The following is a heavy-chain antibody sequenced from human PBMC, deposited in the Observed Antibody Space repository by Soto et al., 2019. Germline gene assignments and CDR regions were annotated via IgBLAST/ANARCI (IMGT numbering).Heavy chain of an antibody. Sequence: PGGSLRLSCAASAFTFSDYAMSWVRQAPGKGLEWVSVMSAIGGNTYYADSVKGRFTISRDNSRNRLYLQMNSLRAEDTAAYYCAKDRGGYCSGNKCYYDAFDIWGQGTMVTVSS. J-gene: IGHJ3*02. CDR1: AFTFSDYA. CDR2: MSAIGGNT. V-gene: IGHV3-23*01. CDR3: AKDRGGYCSGNKCYYDAFDI. D-gene: IGHD2-15*01.